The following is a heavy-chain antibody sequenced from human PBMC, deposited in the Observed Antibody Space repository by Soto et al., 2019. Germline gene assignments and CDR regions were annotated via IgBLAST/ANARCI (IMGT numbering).Heavy chain of an antibody. CDR2: VYFSGST. CDR3: ASGDARGVLLAY. CDR1: GASINSGGYY. Sequence: QVQLQESGPGLVTPSQTLSLTCNVSGASINSGGYYWSWVRQLPGKGLEWIGYVYFSGSTYYNPSLESRVTISLDTSQNQFSLKLTSVSAADTAVYYCASGDARGVLLAYWGQGTLVSVSS. D-gene: IGHD2-21*02. J-gene: IGHJ4*02. V-gene: IGHV4-31*03.